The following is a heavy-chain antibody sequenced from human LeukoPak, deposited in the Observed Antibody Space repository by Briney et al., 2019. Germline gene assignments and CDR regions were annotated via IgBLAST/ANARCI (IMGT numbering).Heavy chain of an antibody. V-gene: IGHV3-48*01. Sequence: GGSLRLSCAASGFTFSSYSMNWVRQALGKGLEWVSYISSSSSTIYYADSVKGRFTISRDNAKNSLYLQMNSLRAEDTAVYYCARGGIAGARPILNYWGQGTLVTVSS. CDR1: GFTFSSYS. CDR3: ARGGIAGARPILNY. J-gene: IGHJ4*02. D-gene: IGHD3-3*01. CDR2: ISSSSSTI.